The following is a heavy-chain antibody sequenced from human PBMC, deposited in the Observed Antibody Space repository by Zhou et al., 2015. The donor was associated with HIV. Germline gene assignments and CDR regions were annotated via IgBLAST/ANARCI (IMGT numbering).Heavy chain of an antibody. CDR3: ARGRPAVTSPFED. V-gene: IGHV3-23*01. J-gene: IGHJ4*02. D-gene: IGHD6-19*01. Sequence: EVQLSESGGRLRTAGGSLRLSCAASGFTFDDFAMTWIRQAPGGGLEWISAISATGHGLFYSDSVKGRFTIYRVNSQNTLYLEMERLRVDDTGIYYCARGRPAVTSPFEDWGQGTLVTVSS. CDR1: GFTFDDFA. CDR2: ISATGHGL.